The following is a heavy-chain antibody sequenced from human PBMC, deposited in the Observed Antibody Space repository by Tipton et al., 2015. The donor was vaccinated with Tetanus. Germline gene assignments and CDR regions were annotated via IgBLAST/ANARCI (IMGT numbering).Heavy chain of an antibody. V-gene: IGHV4-30-2*01. Sequence: TLSLTCTVTGALLTTGGYSWGWIRQPPGQGLEWIGYIYQTGSTYLNPSLRSRLTMSFKMSKNQFSLRLTSVTAADTAIYYCAREVPAAGHFDSWGQGTLVTVSS. J-gene: IGHJ4*02. CDR2: IYQTGST. CDR3: AREVPAAGHFDS. CDR1: GALLTTGGYS. D-gene: IGHD2-2*01.